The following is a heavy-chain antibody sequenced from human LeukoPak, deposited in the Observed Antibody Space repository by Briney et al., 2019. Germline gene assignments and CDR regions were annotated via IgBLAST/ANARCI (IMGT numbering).Heavy chain of an antibody. V-gene: IGHV3-23*01. D-gene: IGHD6-19*01. Sequence: GGSLRLSRAASGFTFSSYAMSWVRQAPGKGLGWVSAISGSGGSTYYADSVKGRFTISRDNSKNTLYLQMNSLRAEDTAVYYCAKDSSGWYFDYWGQGTLVTVSS. CDR2: ISGSGGST. J-gene: IGHJ4*02. CDR3: AKDSSGWYFDY. CDR1: GFTFSSYA.